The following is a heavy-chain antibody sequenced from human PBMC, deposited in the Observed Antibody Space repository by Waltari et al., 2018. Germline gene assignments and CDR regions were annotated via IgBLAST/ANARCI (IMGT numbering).Heavy chain of an antibody. CDR3: ARRGYCTNGVCKYYFDY. V-gene: IGHV1-2*02. Sequence: QVQLVQSGAEVKKPGASVKVSCKASGYTFTGYYMPWVRQAPGQGLEWMGWINPNSGGTNYAQKFQGRVTMTRDTSISTAYMELSRLRSDDTAVYYCARRGYCTNGVCKYYFDYWGQGTLVTVSS. CDR2: INPNSGGT. D-gene: IGHD2-8*01. CDR1: GYTFTGYY. J-gene: IGHJ4*02.